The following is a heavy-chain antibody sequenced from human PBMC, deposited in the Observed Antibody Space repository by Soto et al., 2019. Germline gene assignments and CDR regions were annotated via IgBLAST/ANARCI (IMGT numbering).Heavy chain of an antibody. CDR2: IYYSGST. J-gene: IGHJ6*02. D-gene: IGHD2-15*01. Sequence: SETLSLTCTVSGGSISSGDYYWSWIRQPPGKGLEWIGYIYYSGSTYYNPSLKSRVTISVDTSKNQFSLKLSSVTAADTAVYYCARDSALRLHYYYGMDVWGQGTTVTVS. CDR3: ARDSALRLHYYYGMDV. V-gene: IGHV4-30-4*01. CDR1: GGSISSGDYY.